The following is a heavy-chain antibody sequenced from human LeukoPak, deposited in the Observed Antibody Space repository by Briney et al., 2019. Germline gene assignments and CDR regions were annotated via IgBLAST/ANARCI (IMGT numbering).Heavy chain of an antibody. CDR2: ISYDGSNK. D-gene: IGHD4-17*01. V-gene: IGHV3-30*05. CDR3: AADYGDDNIATYYFDY. Sequence: LSLTCTVSGGSISSSSYYWGWIRQPPGKGLEWVAVISYDGSNKYYADSVKGRFTISRDNSKNTLYLQMNSLRAEGTAVYYCAADYGDDNIATYYFDYWGQRTLVTVSS. CDR1: GGSISSSS. J-gene: IGHJ4*02.